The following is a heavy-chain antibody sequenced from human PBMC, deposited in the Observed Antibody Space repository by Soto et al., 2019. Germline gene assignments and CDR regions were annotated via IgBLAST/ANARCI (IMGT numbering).Heavy chain of an antibody. CDR3: AHTTRLATVTSGVHYYYMDV. V-gene: IGHV2-5*02. CDR2: FYWDDDK. J-gene: IGHJ6*03. D-gene: IGHD4-17*01. Sequence: SGPTLVNPTQTLALTCTFSGFSLSTTGVAVGWIRQPPGKALEWLALFYWDDDKRYSPSLKSRLTIMKDTSKSQVVLIMTNMDPVDTATYYCAHTTRLATVTSGVHYYYMDVWGKET. CDR1: GFSLSTTGVA.